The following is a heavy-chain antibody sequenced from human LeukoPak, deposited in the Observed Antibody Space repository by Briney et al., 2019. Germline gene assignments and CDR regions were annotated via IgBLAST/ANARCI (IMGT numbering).Heavy chain of an antibody. V-gene: IGHV3-30-3*01. J-gene: IGHJ4*02. CDR2: ISYDGSNK. Sequence: GGSLRLSCAASGFTFSSYAMHWVRQAPGKGLEWVAVISYDGSNKYYADSVKGRFTISRDNSKNTLYLQMNSLRAEDTAVYYCARTLGGTSIDYWGQGTLVTVSS. D-gene: IGHD4-23*01. CDR1: GFTFSSYA. CDR3: ARTLGGTSIDY.